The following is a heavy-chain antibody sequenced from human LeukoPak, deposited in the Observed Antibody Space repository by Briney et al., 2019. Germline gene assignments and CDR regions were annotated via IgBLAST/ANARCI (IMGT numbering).Heavy chain of an antibody. CDR1: GFSLSTTGMC. CDR3: SRSFMVRGVIKGVDY. V-gene: IGHV2-70*11. J-gene: IGHJ4*02. D-gene: IGHD3-10*01. CDR2: IDWDDDK. Sequence: SGPTLVNPTQTLTLTCTISGFSLSTTGMCVSWIRQPPGKALEWLARIDWDDDKYYSTSLKTRLTISRDTSKNQVVLTMTNMDPVDTATYYCSRSFMVRGVIKGVDYWGQGILVTVSS.